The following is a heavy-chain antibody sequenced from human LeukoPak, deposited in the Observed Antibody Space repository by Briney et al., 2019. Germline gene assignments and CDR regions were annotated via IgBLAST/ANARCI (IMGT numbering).Heavy chain of an antibody. V-gene: IGHV3-23*01. D-gene: IGHD6-13*01. CDR1: GFSFSNSA. CDR2: ISKGGDDR. CDR3: AKDASGGTSSSSLNWFDP. J-gene: IGHJ5*02. Sequence: PGGCLRLSCAASGFSFSNSAMNWVRQGRGKGLELVSSISKGGDDRYYADSAKGRFTISRDNFERPLYLPMNSLRVEDTAVYYCAKDASGGTSSSSLNWFDPWGQGTLVTVS.